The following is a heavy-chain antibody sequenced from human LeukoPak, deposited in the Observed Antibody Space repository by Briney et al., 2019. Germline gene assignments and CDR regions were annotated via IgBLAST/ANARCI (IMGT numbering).Heavy chain of an antibody. J-gene: IGHJ4*02. CDR3: ARDRGMRFLAWPPAY. V-gene: IGHV1-2*02. CDR2: INPNSGGT. Sequence: ASVKVSCKASGYTFTGYYMHWVRQAPGQGLEWMGWINPNSGGTNCAQKFQGRVTMTRDTSISTAYMELSRLRSDDTAVYYCARDRGMRFLAWPPAYWGQGTLVTVSS. CDR1: GYTFTGYY. D-gene: IGHD3-3*01.